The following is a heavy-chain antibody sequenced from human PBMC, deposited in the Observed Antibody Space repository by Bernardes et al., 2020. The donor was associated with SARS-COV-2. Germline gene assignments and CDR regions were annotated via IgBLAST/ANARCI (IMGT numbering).Heavy chain of an antibody. CDR3: RSEDAFDI. Sequence: SETLSLTCTVSGDSISSSSSYWDWIRQPPGKGLEWIGSVYHSGNTYYNASLKSRVTISVDTSKNQFSLKLNSVTAADTAYSAGRSEDAFDIWGPGTMVTVSS. J-gene: IGHJ3*02. CDR1: GDSISSSSSY. V-gene: IGHV4-39*01. CDR2: VYHSGNT. D-gene: IGHD2-21*01.